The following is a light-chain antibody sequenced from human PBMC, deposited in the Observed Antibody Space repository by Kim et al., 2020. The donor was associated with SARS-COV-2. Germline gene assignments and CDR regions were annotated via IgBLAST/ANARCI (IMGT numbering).Light chain of an antibody. CDR2: DVS. CDR3: SSYTSSSSTLYYV. J-gene: IGLJ1*01. Sequence: QSALTQPASVSASPGQSITISCTGTSSDVGGYNYVSWYQQHPGQAPKHMIYDVSKRPSGVSNRFSGSKSGNTGSLTISGIQAEDEADYYCSSYTSSSSTLYYVFGTGTKVTVL. V-gene: IGLV2-14*01. CDR1: SSDVGGYNY.